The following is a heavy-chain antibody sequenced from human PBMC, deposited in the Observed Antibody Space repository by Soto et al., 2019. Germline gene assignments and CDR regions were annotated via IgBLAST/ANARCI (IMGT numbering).Heavy chain of an antibody. CDR3: AKDLQTNLSGTVTTVAIDY. CDR2: ISGSGGST. CDR1: GFTFSSYA. D-gene: IGHD4-4*01. Sequence: GGSLRLSCAASGFTFSSYAMSWVRQAPGKGLEWVSAISGSGGSTYYADSVKGRFTISRDNSKNTLYLQMNSLRAEDTAVYYCAKDLQTNLSGTVTTVAIDYWGQGTLVTVSS. V-gene: IGHV3-23*01. J-gene: IGHJ4*02.